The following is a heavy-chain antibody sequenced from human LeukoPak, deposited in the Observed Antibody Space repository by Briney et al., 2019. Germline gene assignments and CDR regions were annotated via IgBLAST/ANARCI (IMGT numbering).Heavy chain of an antibody. CDR3: ARGRYSGTTYYFDY. CDR1: GFKFDDYA. J-gene: IGHJ4*02. Sequence: GGSLRLSCAASGFKFDDYAMHWVRQVPGKGLEWVANIKKDGSETYYVDSVKGRFTISRDNAKNSLYLQMNSLRAEDTAMYYCARGRYSGTTYYFDYWGQGTLVTVSS. D-gene: IGHD5-12*01. CDR2: IKKDGSET. V-gene: IGHV3-7*03.